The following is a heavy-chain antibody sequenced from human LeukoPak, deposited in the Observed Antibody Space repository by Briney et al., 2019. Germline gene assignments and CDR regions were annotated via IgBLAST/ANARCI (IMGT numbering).Heavy chain of an antibody. V-gene: IGHV1-69*13. Sequence: GASVEVSCKASGGTFSSYAISWVRQAPGQGLEWMGGIIPIFGTANYAQKFQGRVTITADESTSTAYMELSSLRSEDTAVYYCARGGSDDHDAFDIWGQGTMVTVSS. CDR2: IIPIFGTA. J-gene: IGHJ3*02. D-gene: IGHD1-26*01. CDR1: GGTFSSYA. CDR3: ARGGSDDHDAFDI.